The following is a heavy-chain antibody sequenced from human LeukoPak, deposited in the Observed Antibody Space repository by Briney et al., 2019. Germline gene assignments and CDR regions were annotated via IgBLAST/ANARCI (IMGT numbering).Heavy chain of an antibody. CDR3: ARVTRVYGMDV. CDR2: IYSGGST. Sequence: GGSLRLSCAPSGFTLSSNYMSWVRQAPGGGLEWVSVIYSGGSTYYADSVKGRFTISRDNSKNTLYLQMNSLRAEDTAVYYCARVTRVYGMDVWGQGTTVTVSS. CDR1: GFTLSSNY. J-gene: IGHJ6*02. V-gene: IGHV3-53*01.